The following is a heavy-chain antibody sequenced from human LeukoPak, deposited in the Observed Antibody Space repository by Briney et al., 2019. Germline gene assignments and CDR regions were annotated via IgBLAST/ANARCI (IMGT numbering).Heavy chain of an antibody. J-gene: IGHJ5*02. CDR3: AREAITIFGVVRTQTTYGPHRFDP. V-gene: IGHV1-69*06. Sequence: ASVKVSCKASGGTSSSYAISWVRQAPGQGLEWMGGIIPIFGTANYAQKFQGRVTITADKSTSTAYMELSSLRSEDTAVYYCAREAITIFGVVRTQTTYGPHRFDPWGQGTLVTVSS. D-gene: IGHD3-3*01. CDR1: GGTSSSYA. CDR2: IIPIFGTA.